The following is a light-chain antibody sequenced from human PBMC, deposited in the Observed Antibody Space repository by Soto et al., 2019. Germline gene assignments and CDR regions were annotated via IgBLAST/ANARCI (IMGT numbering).Light chain of an antibody. CDR3: QKLNSYPHT. V-gene: IGKV1-9*01. J-gene: IGKJ2*01. CDR2: AAS. Sequence: DIQLTHSPSFLSASVGDKVTITCRASQGISSYLAWYQQKPGKARKLLIYAASTLQSGVPSRFSGSGSGTEFNLTISSLQHEDFSPYYCQKLNSYPHTFGQGTKLEIK. CDR1: QGISSY.